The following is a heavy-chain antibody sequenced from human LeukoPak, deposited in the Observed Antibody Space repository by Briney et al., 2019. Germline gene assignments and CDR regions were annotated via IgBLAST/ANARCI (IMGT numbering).Heavy chain of an antibody. CDR3: AAEGDLGYCSSTSCSF. CDR1: GGSISSYY. D-gene: IGHD2-2*01. Sequence: PSETLSLTCTVSGGSISSYYWSWIRQPAGKGLEWIGRIYTSGSTNYNPSLKSRVTISVDTSKNQFSLKLSSVTAADTAVYYCAAEGDLGYCSSTSCSFWGQGTLVTVSS. CDR2: IYTSGST. J-gene: IGHJ4*02. V-gene: IGHV4-4*07.